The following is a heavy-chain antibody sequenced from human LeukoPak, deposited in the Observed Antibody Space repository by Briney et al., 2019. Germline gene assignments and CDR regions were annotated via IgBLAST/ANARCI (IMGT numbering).Heavy chain of an antibody. CDR2: IRSKANSYAT. CDR3: TRFSSVGALGDV. CDR1: GFTFSGSA. V-gene: IGHV3-73*01. J-gene: IGHJ6*04. D-gene: IGHD1-26*01. Sequence: GGSLRLSCAASGFTFSGSAMHWVRQASGKGLEWVGRIRSKANSYATAYAASVKGRFSISRDDSKNTAYLQMNSLKTEDTAVYYCTRFSSVGALGDVWGKGTTVTVSS.